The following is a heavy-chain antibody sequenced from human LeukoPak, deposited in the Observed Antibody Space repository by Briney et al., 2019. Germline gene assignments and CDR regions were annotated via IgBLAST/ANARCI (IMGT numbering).Heavy chain of an antibody. CDR2: IDPNTGDT. J-gene: IGHJ4*02. CDR3: ARLGLHGSGTYYFFDY. CDR1: GYTFISYY. Sequence: ASVKVSCKASGYTFISYYMHWVRQAPGQGLEWVGRIDPNTGDTIYAQNFQGRVTVTSATSISTAYMELSRLTSDDTAVYFCARLGLHGSGTYYFFDYWGQGTLVTVSS. D-gene: IGHD3-10*01. V-gene: IGHV1-2*06.